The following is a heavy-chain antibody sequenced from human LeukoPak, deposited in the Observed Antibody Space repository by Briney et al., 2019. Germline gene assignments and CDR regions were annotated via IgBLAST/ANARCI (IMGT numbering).Heavy chain of an antibody. D-gene: IGHD4-17*01. CDR2: IKQDGSEK. J-gene: IGHJ4*02. Sequence: GGSLRLSCAASGLTFSSYWMSWVRQAPGKGLEWVANIKQDGSEKYYVDSVKGRFTISRDNAKNSLYLQMNSLRAEDTAVYYCVRGFDGDSLFDYWGQGTLVTVSS. V-gene: IGHV3-7*01. CDR1: GLTFSSYW. CDR3: VRGFDGDSLFDY.